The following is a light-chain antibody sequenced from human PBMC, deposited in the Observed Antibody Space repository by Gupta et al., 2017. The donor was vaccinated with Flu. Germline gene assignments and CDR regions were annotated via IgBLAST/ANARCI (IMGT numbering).Light chain of an antibody. CDR3: QQRSDLPMYT. CDR2: DTS. J-gene: IGKJ2*01. CDR1: QSVSTY. Sequence: EIVLTQSPATLSLSPGERAILSCRASQSVSTYLAWYQQKPGQAPRLLMYDTSKRVAGIPASFSGSGSGTDFTLTISTREPEDFAVYYCQQRSDLPMYTFGQGTMIEIK. V-gene: IGKV3-11*01.